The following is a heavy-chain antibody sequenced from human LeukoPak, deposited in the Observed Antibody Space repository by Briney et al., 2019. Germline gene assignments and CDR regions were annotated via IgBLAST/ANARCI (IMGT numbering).Heavy chain of an antibody. CDR1: GFSISRGYY. CDR2: MYHSGNT. CDR3: ATITISGNVWSFSDVRIDH. J-gene: IGHJ4*02. D-gene: IGHD6-19*01. V-gene: IGHV4-38-2*01. Sequence: ETLSLTCVVSGFSISRGYYWGWIRQAPGRGLEWIGSMYHSGNTYYKPSLKSRVTISEDMSKNQLSLTLNSVSASDTAVYYCATITISGNVWSFSDVRIDHWGQGTLVTVSS.